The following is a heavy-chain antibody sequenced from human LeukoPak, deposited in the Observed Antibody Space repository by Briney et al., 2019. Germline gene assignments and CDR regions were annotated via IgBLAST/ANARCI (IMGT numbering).Heavy chain of an antibody. Sequence: PSETLSLTCTVSGGSISSYYWSWIRQPPGKGLEWIGYIYYSGSTNYNPSLKSRVTISVDTSKNQFSLKLSSVTAADTAVYYCARQQLSQLYYFDYWGQETLVTVSS. D-gene: IGHD6-13*01. CDR2: IYYSGST. CDR1: GGSISSYY. V-gene: IGHV4-59*01. CDR3: ARQQLSQLYYFDY. J-gene: IGHJ4*02.